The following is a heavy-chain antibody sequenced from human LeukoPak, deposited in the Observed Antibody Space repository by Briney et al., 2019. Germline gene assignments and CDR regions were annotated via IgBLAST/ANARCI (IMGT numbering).Heavy chain of an antibody. D-gene: IGHD1-26*01. Sequence: PGGSLRLSCAASGFTFSSYAMHWVRQATGKGLEYVSAMSSNGGTTDYANSVKGRFTISRDNSKNTLYPQMGSLRAEDMAVYYCARVGDVGPFDYWGQGTLVTVSS. CDR3: ARVGDVGPFDY. V-gene: IGHV3-64*01. J-gene: IGHJ4*02. CDR1: GFTFSSYA. CDR2: MSSNGGTT.